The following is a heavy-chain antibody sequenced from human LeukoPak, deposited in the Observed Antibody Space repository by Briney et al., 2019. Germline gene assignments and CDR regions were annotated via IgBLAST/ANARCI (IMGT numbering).Heavy chain of an antibody. CDR2: IYYSGST. V-gene: IGHV4-59*01. Sequence: SSETLSLTCTVSGGSISSYYWSWIRQPPGKGLERIGYIYYSGSTNYNPSLKSRVTISVDTSKNQFSLKLSSVTAADTAVYYCARGILAVADDYWGQGTLVTVSS. D-gene: IGHD6-19*01. J-gene: IGHJ4*02. CDR1: GGSISSYY. CDR3: ARGILAVADDY.